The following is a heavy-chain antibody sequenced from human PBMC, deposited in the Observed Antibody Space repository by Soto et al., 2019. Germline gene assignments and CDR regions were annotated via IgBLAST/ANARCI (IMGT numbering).Heavy chain of an antibody. V-gene: IGHV3-23*01. CDR2: ISGSGGST. CDR1: GFTFSSYA. D-gene: IGHD3-22*01. J-gene: IGHJ4*02. CDR3: AKDRGNDYYDSSGYYVGYYFDY. Sequence: HPGGSLRLSCAASGFTFSSYAMSWVRQAPGKGLEWVSAISGSGGSTYYADSVKGRFTISRDNSKNTLYLQMNSLRAEDTAVYYCAKDRGNDYYDSSGYYVGYYFDYWGQGTLVTVSS.